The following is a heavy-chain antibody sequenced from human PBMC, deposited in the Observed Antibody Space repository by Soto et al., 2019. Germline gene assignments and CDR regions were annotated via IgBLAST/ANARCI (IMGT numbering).Heavy chain of an antibody. CDR3: AHLVVVGITYYFVS. CDR2: IYWDDDK. V-gene: IGHV2-5*02. Sequence: QITLKESGPTLVKPTQPLTLTCSFSGFSLSTSGVGVGWIRQPPGKALEWLTFIYWDDDKRNSPFLKSRLTITKDTAKNQVVLTMTNMDPVDTATYYCAHLVVVGITYYFVSWGQGTLVTVSS. J-gene: IGHJ4*02. CDR1: GFSLSTSGVG. D-gene: IGHD3-16*01.